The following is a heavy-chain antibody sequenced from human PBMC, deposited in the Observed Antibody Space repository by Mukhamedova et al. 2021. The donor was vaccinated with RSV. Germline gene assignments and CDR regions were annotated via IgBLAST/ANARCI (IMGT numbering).Heavy chain of an antibody. CDR3: ARAPAAIKTGFPPLTP. D-gene: IGHD2-2*02. J-gene: IGHJ5*02. CDR2: AGNGNT. V-gene: IGHV1-3*01. Sequence: AGNGNTKYSQKFQGRVTITRDTSASTAYMELSSLRSEDTAVYYCARAPAAIKTGFPPLTPWGQGTLVTVSS.